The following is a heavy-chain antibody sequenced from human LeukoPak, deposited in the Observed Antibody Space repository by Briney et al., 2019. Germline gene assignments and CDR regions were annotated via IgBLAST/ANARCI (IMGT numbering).Heavy chain of an antibody. V-gene: IGHV3-23*01. CDR3: GRPTKYWLVRGNGVDV. D-gene: IGHD6-19*01. CDR1: GVSFSSYA. Sequence: GASLRLSCAHSGVSFSSYAMTSVRQALGEGLGWVSSIDAGGGDTYHSDSVKGRFTISRDNSMNTLYLQMNSLRADDTAVYYCGRPTKYWLVRGNGVDVWGQGTTVTVSS. J-gene: IGHJ6*02. CDR2: IDAGGGDT.